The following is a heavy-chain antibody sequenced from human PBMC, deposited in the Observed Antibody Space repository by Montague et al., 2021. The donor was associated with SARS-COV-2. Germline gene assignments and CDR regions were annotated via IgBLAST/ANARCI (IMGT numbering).Heavy chain of an antibody. CDR1: GGSVSTYY. V-gene: IGHV4-59*02. Sequence: SETLSLTCTVSGGSVSTYYWSWLRQPPGKGLEWIGFLYFSGSATTYNPSLKSRVTISIDTSKNQSSPNLSSVTAADTAVYFCARDQGLRGWFDPWGQGTLVAVSS. CDR2: LYFSGSAT. J-gene: IGHJ5*02. CDR3: ARDQGLRGWFDP.